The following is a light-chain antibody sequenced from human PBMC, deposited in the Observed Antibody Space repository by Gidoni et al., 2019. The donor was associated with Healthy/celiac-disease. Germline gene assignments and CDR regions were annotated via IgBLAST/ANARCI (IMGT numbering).Light chain of an antibody. CDR2: DNN. V-gene: IGLV1-51*01. J-gene: IGLJ1*01. Sequence: QSVLTQPTSVSAAPGQKVTISCSGSSSNIGNNYVSWYQQLPGTAPKLLIYDNNKRPSGIPDRFSGSKSGTSATLGITGLQTGDEADYYCGTWDSSLSAGQVFGTGTKVTVL. CDR3: GTWDSSLSAGQV. CDR1: SSNIGNNY.